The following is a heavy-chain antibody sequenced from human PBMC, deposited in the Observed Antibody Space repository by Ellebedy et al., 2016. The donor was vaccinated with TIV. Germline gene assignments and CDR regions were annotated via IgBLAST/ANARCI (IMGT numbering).Heavy chain of an antibody. J-gene: IGHJ5*02. Sequence: LRLSXTVSGGSISSGGYYWSWIRQHPGKGLEWIGYIYYSGSTYYNPSLKSRVTISVDTSKNQFSLKLSSVTAADTAVYYCAREARYSYGYDTWGQGTLVTVSS. D-gene: IGHD5-18*01. V-gene: IGHV4-31*03. CDR3: AREARYSYGYDT. CDR2: IYYSGST. CDR1: GGSISSGGYY.